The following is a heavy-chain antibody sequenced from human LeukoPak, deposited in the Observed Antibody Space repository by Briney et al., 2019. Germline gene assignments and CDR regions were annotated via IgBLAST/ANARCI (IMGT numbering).Heavy chain of an antibody. Sequence: GGSLRLSCAVSGFTVSSNYMSWVRQAPGKGLEWVSLIYSGGSTYYADSVEGRFTISRDYSKNTLYLQMNSLRAEDTAVYYCARRGYDYGSPLDYWGQGTLVTVSS. J-gene: IGHJ4*02. CDR2: IYSGGST. D-gene: IGHD5-18*01. CDR1: GFTVSSNY. CDR3: ARRGYDYGSPLDY. V-gene: IGHV3-53*01.